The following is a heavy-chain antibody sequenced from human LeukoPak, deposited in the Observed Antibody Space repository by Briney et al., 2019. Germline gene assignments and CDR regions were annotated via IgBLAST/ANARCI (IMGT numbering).Heavy chain of an antibody. CDR2: IYPGDSDT. D-gene: IGHD6-19*01. CDR1: GYSFTSYW. Sequence: GESLKISCKGSGYSFTSYWIGWVRQMPGKGLEWMGIIYPGDSDTRYSPSFQGQVTISADKSIRTAYLQWSSLKASDTAMYYCARQAEYSSGWPGDYYYGMDVWGQGTTVTVSS. J-gene: IGHJ6*02. CDR3: ARQAEYSSGWPGDYYYGMDV. V-gene: IGHV5-51*01.